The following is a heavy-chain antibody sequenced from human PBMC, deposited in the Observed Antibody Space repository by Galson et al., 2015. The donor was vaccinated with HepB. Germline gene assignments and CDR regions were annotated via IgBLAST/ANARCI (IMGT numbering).Heavy chain of an antibody. V-gene: IGHV3-23*01. CDR3: TRRLPGDSGVSDP. CDR2: ISDSGVST. Sequence: SLRLSCAASGFTFSTYAMRWVRQAPGKGLEWVSSISDSGVSTYYSNSVKGRFTISRDNSRNTLYLQMNSLRAEDTAVYYCTRRLPGDSGVSDPWGQGTMVTVSS. J-gene: IGHJ3*01. D-gene: IGHD7-27*01. CDR1: GFTFSTYA.